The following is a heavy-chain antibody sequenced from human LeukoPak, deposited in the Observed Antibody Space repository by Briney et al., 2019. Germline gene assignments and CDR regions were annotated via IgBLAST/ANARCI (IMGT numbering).Heavy chain of an antibody. Sequence: GSLRLSCAASGFTFSSYGMHWVRQAPGKGLEWVAVISYDGSNKYYADSVKGRFTISRDNSKNTLYLQMNSLRAEDTAVYYCAKGGYYDFWSGYYGYYFDYWGQGTLVTVSS. CDR1: GFTFSSYG. V-gene: IGHV3-30*18. CDR2: ISYDGSNK. CDR3: AKGGYYDFWSGYYGYYFDY. D-gene: IGHD3-3*01. J-gene: IGHJ4*02.